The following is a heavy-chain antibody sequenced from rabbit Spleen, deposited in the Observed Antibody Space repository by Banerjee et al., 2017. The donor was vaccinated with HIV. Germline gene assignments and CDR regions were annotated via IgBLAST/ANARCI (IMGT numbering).Heavy chain of an antibody. V-gene: IGHV1S45*01. CDR2: IYPDSSGST. Sequence: QEQLEESGGDLVKPEGSLTLTCTASGFSFSRNYYMCWVRQAPGKGLECIACIYPDSSGSTYYASWVNGRFTISRTSSTTVTLQMTSLTAADTATYFCARDSGSSFSSYGMDLWGPGTLVTVS. D-gene: IGHD8-1*01. J-gene: IGHJ6*01. CDR1: GFSFSRNYY. CDR3: ARDSGSSFSSYGMDL.